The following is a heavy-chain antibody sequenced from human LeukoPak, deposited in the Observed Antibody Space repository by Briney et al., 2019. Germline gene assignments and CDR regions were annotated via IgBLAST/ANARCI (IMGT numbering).Heavy chain of an antibody. Sequence: SVKVSCKASGGTFSSYAISWVRQAPGQGLEWMGGIVPIFGTANYAQKFQGRVTITADESTSTAYMELSSLRSEDTAVYYCASGTWVLYYFDYWGQGTLVTVSS. CDR1: GGTFSSYA. D-gene: IGHD3-10*01. CDR2: IVPIFGTA. V-gene: IGHV1-69*13. J-gene: IGHJ4*02. CDR3: ASGTWVLYYFDY.